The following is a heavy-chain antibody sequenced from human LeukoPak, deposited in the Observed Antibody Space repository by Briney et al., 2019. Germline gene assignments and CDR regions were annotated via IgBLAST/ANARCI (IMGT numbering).Heavy chain of an antibody. CDR2: IYYSGST. D-gene: IGHD2-15*01. CDR3: ARPFGRSGPRPGAFDI. CDR1: GGSISSSSYY. V-gene: IGHV4-39*01. J-gene: IGHJ3*02. Sequence: SETLSLTCTVSGGSISSSSYYWGWIRQPPGKGLEWIGSIYYSGSTYYNPYLKSRVTISVDTSKNQFSLKLSSVTAADTAVYYCARPFGRSGPRPGAFDIWGQGTMVTVSS.